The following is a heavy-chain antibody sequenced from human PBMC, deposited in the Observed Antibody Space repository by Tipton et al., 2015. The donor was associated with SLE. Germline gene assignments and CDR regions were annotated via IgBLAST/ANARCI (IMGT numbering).Heavy chain of an antibody. CDR3: ARGRAITILTALFFDY. CDR1: GGSIIGYY. J-gene: IGHJ4*02. Sequence: TLSLTCTVSGGSIIGYYWSWIRQPAGKGPEWIGRIYTGGRTIHNPSLNSRVTMSLDTSKSQFSLKLTSVTAADTAVYYCARGRAITILTALFFDYWGQGTLVTVSS. D-gene: IGHD3-3*01. CDR2: IYTGGRT. V-gene: IGHV4-4*07.